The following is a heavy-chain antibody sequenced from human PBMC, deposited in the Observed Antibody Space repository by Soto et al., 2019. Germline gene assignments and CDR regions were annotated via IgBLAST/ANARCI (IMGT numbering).Heavy chain of an antibody. CDR2: ISSNGGST. CDR3: ARGTTVTTAFDY. Sequence: GGSLILSCAASGFTFSSYAMHWVRQAPGKGLEYVSAISSNGGSTYYANSVKGRFTISRDNSKNTLYLQMGSLRAEDMAVYYCARGTTVTTAFDYWGQGTLVTVSS. CDR1: GFTFSSYA. J-gene: IGHJ4*02. V-gene: IGHV3-64*01. D-gene: IGHD4-4*01.